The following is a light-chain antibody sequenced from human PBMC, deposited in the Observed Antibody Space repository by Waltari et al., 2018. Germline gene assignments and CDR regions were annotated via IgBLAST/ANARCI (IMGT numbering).Light chain of an antibody. CDR3: QHYLRLPVA. CDR1: QSVGRT. J-gene: IGKJ1*01. Sequence: IVLTQSPGTLSLSPGARAIVSCRASQSVGRTLAWYQQKPGQAPRLLIYGASNRATGIPDRFIGSGSGTEFSLTISGLEPEDSAVYYCQHYLRLPVAFGQGTKVEIK. CDR2: GAS. V-gene: IGKV3-20*01.